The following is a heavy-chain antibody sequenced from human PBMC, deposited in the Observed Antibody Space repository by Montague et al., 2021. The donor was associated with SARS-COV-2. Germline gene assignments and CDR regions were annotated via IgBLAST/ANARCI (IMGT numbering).Heavy chain of an antibody. D-gene: IGHD3-10*01. CDR3: AREQWFNRYYYGMDV. J-gene: IGHJ6*02. CDR1: GDSISRYY. Sequence: SETLSLTCSVSGDSISRYYWSWVRQSAGKGLEWIGRVYSSGNTDSNPSLKSRVIMSRDTSTNQVSLKVTSVTAADTAVYYCAREQWFNRYYYGMDVWGQGTTVAVSS. V-gene: IGHV4-4*07. CDR2: VYSSGNT.